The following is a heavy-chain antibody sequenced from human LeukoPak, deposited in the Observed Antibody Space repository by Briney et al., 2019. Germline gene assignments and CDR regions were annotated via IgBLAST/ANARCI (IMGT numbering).Heavy chain of an antibody. CDR2: ISGSGGST. CDR1: GSTFSSYA. CDR3: AKNRIAAAGHLAPIDY. V-gene: IGHV3-23*01. J-gene: IGHJ4*02. Sequence: GGSLRLSCAASGSTFSSYAMSWVRQAPGKGLEWVSAISGSGGSTYYADSVKGRFTISRDNSKNTLYLQMNSLRAEDTAVYYCAKNRIAAAGHLAPIDYWGQGTLVTVSS. D-gene: IGHD6-13*01.